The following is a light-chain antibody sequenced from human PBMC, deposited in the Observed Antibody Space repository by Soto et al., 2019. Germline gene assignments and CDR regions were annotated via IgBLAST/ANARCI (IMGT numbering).Light chain of an antibody. V-gene: IGKV1-39*01. CDR1: QTINRY. CDR2: ATF. CDR3: QQTYDTLFS. J-gene: IGKJ3*01. Sequence: DISLTQSPSSLSASVGDSVTITCRASQTINRYLNWYQQRPGKAPSLLIYATFNLQTGVPSRFSGSGSGTDFTLSITGLQPEDFATYYCQQTYDTLFSFGPGTTLDLK.